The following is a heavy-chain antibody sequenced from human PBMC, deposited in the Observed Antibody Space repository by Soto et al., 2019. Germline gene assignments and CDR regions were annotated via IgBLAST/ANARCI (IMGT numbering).Heavy chain of an antibody. Sequence: EVQLLESGGGLVQPGGSLRLSCAASGFTFSSYAMSWVRQAPGKGLEWVSAISGSGGSTYYADSVKGRFTISRDNSKNTLYLQMNSLRAEDTAVYYCEKDSAMVRGVITYYYYYMDVWGKGTTVTVSS. J-gene: IGHJ6*03. CDR3: EKDSAMVRGVITYYYYYMDV. V-gene: IGHV3-23*01. CDR1: GFTFSSYA. CDR2: ISGSGGST. D-gene: IGHD3-10*01.